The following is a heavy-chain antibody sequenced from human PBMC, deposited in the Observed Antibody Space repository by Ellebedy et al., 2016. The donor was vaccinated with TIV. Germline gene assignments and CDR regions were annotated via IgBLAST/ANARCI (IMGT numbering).Heavy chain of an antibody. V-gene: IGHV4-59*01. CDR2: IYYSEST. CDR1: GGSISSYY. CDR3: ASGTMTSYAFDI. J-gene: IGHJ3*02. D-gene: IGHD1-7*01. Sequence: SETLSLXXTVSGGSISSYYWNWIRQPPGKGLEWIGFIYYSESTNYNPSLKSRVTISVDTSKNQFSLRLSSVTAADTAVYYCASGTMTSYAFDIWGQGTTVTVSS.